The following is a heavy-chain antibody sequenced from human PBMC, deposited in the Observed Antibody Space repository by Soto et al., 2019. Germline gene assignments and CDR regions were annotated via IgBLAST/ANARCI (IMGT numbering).Heavy chain of an antibody. CDR3: AKVPSKAAIFSAGFDP. J-gene: IGHJ5*02. D-gene: IGHD2-2*01. CDR2: ISSSSSTI. CDR1: GFTFSSYS. V-gene: IGHV3-48*01. Sequence: LRLSCAASGFTFSSYSMNWVRQAPGKGLEWVSYISSSSSTIYYADSVKGRFTISRDNAKNTLYLQMNSLRAEDTAVYYCAKVPSKAAIFSAGFDPWGQGTLVTVSS.